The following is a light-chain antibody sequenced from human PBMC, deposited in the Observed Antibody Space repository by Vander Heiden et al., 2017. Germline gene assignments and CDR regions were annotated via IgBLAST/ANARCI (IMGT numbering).Light chain of an antibody. Sequence: HSPLPHPASAPLSPGQSNASACTGTSSDVGDYNYVSWYQQHPGKAPKLMIYDVSNRASGVSIRVSGSKSGNTASLTISELEAEDEADYCCSSYTSSSTVVFGGGTKLTVL. CDR2: DVS. CDR3: SSYTSSSTVV. V-gene: IGLV2-14*03. CDR1: SSDVGDYNY. J-gene: IGLJ2*01.